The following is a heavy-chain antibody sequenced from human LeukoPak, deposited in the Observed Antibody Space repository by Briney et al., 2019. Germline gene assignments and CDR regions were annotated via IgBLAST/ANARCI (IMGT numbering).Heavy chain of an antibody. J-gene: IGHJ4*02. Sequence: ASVKVSCKASGYTFTSYYMHWVRQAPGQGLEWMGIINPSGGSTSYAQKFQGRVTMTRDTFTSTVYMELSSLRSEDTAVYYCARDLPSDGSGWSGGDYWGQGTLVTVSS. V-gene: IGHV1-46*01. CDR3: ARDLPSDGSGWSGGDY. D-gene: IGHD6-19*01. CDR1: GYTFTSYY. CDR2: INPSGGST.